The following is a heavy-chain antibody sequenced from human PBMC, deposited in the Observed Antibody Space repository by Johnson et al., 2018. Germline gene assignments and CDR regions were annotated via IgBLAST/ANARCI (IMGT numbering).Heavy chain of an antibody. V-gene: IGHV3-74*01. CDR3: AKDGEVAGLDY. D-gene: IGHD6-19*01. CDR2: INSDGSST. Sequence: VQLVQSGGGLVQPGGSLRLFCVASGFSLSNYWMHWVRQAPGKGLMWVSRINSDGSSTNNADSGKGRFIISRDNSKNSLYLQMNRLRAEDTAVYYCAKDGEVAGLDYGGQGTLVTGSS. CDR1: GFSLSNYW. J-gene: IGHJ4*02.